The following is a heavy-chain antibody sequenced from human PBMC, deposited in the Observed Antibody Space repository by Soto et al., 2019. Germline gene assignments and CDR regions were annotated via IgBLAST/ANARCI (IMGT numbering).Heavy chain of an antibody. D-gene: IGHD5-18*01. J-gene: IGHJ4*02. CDR2: INHSGST. CDR3: ARARGYSYGLNY. Sequence: QVQLQQWGAGLLKPSETLSLTCAVYGGSFSGYYWSWIRQPPGKGLEWIGEINHSGSTNYNPSLKSRVTISVDTSKHQFSLKLSSVTAADTAVYYCARARGYSYGLNYWGQGTLVTVSS. V-gene: IGHV4-34*01. CDR1: GGSFSGYY.